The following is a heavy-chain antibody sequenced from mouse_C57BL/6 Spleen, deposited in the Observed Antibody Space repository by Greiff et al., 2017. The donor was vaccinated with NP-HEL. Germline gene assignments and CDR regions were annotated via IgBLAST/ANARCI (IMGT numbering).Heavy chain of an antibody. CDR3: ARDQGLRRGGFDD. J-gene: IGHJ2*01. CDR1: GFTFSSYA. Sequence: EVQLVESGGGLVKPGGSLKLSCAASGFTFSSYAMSWVRQTPEKRLEWVATISDGGSYTYYPDNVKGRFTISRDNAKNNLYLQMSHLKSEDTAMYYCARDQGLRRGGFDDWGQGTTLTVSS. D-gene: IGHD2-4*01. CDR2: ISDGGSYT. V-gene: IGHV5-4*01.